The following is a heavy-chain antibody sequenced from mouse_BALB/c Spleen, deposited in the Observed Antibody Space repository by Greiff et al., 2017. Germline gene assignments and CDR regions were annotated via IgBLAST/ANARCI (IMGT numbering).Heavy chain of an antibody. CDR3: NANYAFAY. D-gene: IGHD1-1*01. CDR1: GFNIKDYY. V-gene: IGHV14-4*02. Sequence: VQLQQSGAELVRSGASVKLSCTASGFNIKDYYMHWVKQRPEQGLEWIGWIDPENGDTEYAPKFQGKATMTADTSSNTAYLQLSSLTSEDTAVYYCNANYAFAYWGQGTLVTVSA. CDR2: IDPENGDT. J-gene: IGHJ3*01.